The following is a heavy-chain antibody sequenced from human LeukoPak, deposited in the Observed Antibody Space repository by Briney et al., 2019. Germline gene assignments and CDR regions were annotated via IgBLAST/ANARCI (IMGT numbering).Heavy chain of an antibody. D-gene: IGHD2-2*01. CDR1: GGTFSSYA. J-gene: IGHJ6*03. CDR3: ARNTGPPGYCSSTSCFHYYYYYMDV. CDR2: IIPIFGTA. Sequence: SVKVSCKASGGTFSSYAISLVRQAPGQGLEWMGGIIPIFGTANYAQKFQGRVTITADESTSTAYMELSSLRSEDTAVYYCARNTGPPGYCSSTSCFHYYYYYMDVWGKGTTVTVSS. V-gene: IGHV1-69*13.